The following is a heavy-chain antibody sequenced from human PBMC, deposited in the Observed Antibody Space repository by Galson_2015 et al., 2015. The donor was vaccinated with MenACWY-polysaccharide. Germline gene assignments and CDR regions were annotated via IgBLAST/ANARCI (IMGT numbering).Heavy chain of an antibody. Sequence: SLRLSCAASGFTFSSYAMSWVRQAPGKGLEWVAFIQYDGGTKNFVDSVKGRFTISRDNSKDTLFLQMNNLRPEDTAVYYCARGIDYGMDVWGQGTTVAVSS. J-gene: IGHJ6*02. V-gene: IGHV3-30*02. CDR2: IQYDGGTK. CDR3: ARGIDYGMDV. CDR1: GFTFSSYA. D-gene: IGHD2/OR15-2a*01.